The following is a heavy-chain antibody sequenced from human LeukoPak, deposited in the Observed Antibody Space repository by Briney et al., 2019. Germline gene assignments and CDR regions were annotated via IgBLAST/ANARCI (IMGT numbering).Heavy chain of an antibody. CDR2: ISDSGST. D-gene: IGHD4-17*01. CDR3: ARYDYGDCWFDP. CDR1: GGSMNNYY. Sequence: SEALSLTCTVSGGSMNNYYWSWIRQAPGKGLEWIGYISDSGSTNYNPSLRSRVTISVDTSKNQFSLKLSSVTAADTALYYCARYDYGDCWFDPWGQGTLVTVSS. J-gene: IGHJ5*02. V-gene: IGHV4-59*01.